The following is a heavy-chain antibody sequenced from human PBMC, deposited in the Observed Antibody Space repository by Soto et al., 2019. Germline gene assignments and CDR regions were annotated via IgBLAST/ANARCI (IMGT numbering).Heavy chain of an antibody. J-gene: IGHJ6*02. CDR1: GFTFSSYG. CDR2: ISYDGSNK. CDR3: AKGKQQPTPGNYYYYGMDV. Sequence: GESLKISCAASGFTFSSYGMHWVRQAPGKGLEWVAVISYDGSNKYYADSVKGRFTISRDNSKNTLYLQMNSLRAEDTAVYFCAKGKQQPTPGNYYYYGMDVWGQGTTVTVSS. V-gene: IGHV3-30*18. D-gene: IGHD6-13*01.